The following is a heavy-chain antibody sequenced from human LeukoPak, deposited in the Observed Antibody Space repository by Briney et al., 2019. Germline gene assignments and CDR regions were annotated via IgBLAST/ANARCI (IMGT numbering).Heavy chain of an antibody. CDR2: VSTSGDNT. V-gene: IGHV3-23*01. J-gene: IGHJ6*02. Sequence: PGGSLRLSCAASRFPFGRYAMSWVRQAPGKGLEWVSSVSTSGDNTHYAESVKGRFTISRDNSKSTLSLQMSNLRVEDTAVYYFAKSVYHYGSGTNYGMDVWGQGTTVTVSS. CDR1: RFPFGRYA. CDR3: AKSVYHYGSGTNYGMDV. D-gene: IGHD3-10*01.